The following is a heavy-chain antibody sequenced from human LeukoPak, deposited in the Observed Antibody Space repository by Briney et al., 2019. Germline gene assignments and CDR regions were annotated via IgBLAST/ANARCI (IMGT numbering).Heavy chain of an antibody. CDR2: IYSGGST. CDR3: AKELLWFGEYVFDY. D-gene: IGHD3-10*01. V-gene: IGHV3-53*01. J-gene: IGHJ4*02. CDR1: GFTVSSNY. Sequence: GGSLRLSCAASGFTVSSNYMSWVRQAPGKGLEWVSVIYSGGSTYYADSVKGRFTISRDNSKNTLYLQMNSLRAEDTAVYYCAKELLWFGEYVFDYWGQGTLVTVSS.